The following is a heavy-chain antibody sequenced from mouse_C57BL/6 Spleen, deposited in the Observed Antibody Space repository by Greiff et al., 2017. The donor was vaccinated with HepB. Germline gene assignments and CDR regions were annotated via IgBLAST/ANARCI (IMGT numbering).Heavy chain of an antibody. CDR1: GYTFTSYW. D-gene: IGHD2-5*01. CDR3: ARSGSNYEDWYFDV. Sequence: VKLQQPGAELVKPGASVKLSCKASGYTFTSYWMQWVKQRPGQGLEWIGEIDPSDSYTNYNQKFKGKATLTVDTSSSTAYMQLSSLTSEDSAVYYCARSGSNYEDWYFDVWGTGTTVTVSS. J-gene: IGHJ1*03. CDR2: IDPSDSYT. V-gene: IGHV1-50*01.